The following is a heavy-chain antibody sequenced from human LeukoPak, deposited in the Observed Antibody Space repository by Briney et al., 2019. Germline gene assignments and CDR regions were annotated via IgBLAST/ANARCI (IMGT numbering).Heavy chain of an antibody. V-gene: IGHV1-69*05. J-gene: IGHJ3*01. CDR1: GGTFNSYA. D-gene: IGHD3-22*01. Sequence: SVKVSCKASGGTFNSYAISWVRQAPGQGLERMGRIIPIFGTANYAQKFQGRVTITTDESTSTAYMELSSLRSEDTAVYYCARAYDSSGYLWGQGTMVTVPS. CDR3: ARAYDSSGYL. CDR2: IIPIFGTA.